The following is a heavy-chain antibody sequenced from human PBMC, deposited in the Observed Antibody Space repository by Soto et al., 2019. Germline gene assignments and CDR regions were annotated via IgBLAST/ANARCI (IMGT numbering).Heavy chain of an antibody. J-gene: IGHJ4*02. Sequence: EVQLLESGGGLVQPGGSLRLSCAASGFNFDNYPMGWVRQAPGKGLQWVSSIFETDDATVYTDSVQGRFFISRDNSKYTLYLQMTNLRVEDPAVYHCTRYGGPTQPHYLDHWGQGIMFTVSS. CDR2: IFETDDAT. V-gene: IGHV3-23*01. D-gene: IGHD4-17*01. CDR3: TRYGGPTQPHYLDH. CDR1: GFNFDNYP.